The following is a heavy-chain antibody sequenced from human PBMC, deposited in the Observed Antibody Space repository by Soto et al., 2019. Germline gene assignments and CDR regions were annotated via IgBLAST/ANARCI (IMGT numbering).Heavy chain of an antibody. V-gene: IGHV4-31*03. J-gene: IGHJ6*02. D-gene: IGHD1-1*01. Sequence: QVQLQESGPGLVKPSQTLSLSCNVYCVSVSSGDYYWSWIRQHAGGGLEWIGYIDRSGSTYYKPSLSGRVNMSVDTSTNQIYMRLLSVTAADTAMYYCARDSGGNSENYYGLDVWGHGTTVTVSS. CDR2: IDRSGST. CDR1: CVSVSSGDYY. CDR3: ARDSGGNSENYYGLDV.